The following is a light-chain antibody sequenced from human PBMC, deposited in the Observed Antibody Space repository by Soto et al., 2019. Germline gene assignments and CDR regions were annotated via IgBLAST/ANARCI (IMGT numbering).Light chain of an antibody. Sequence: EIVLTQSPGALSLSPGERATLSCRASQSVSSSYLAWYQQKPGQAPRLLIYGASSRATGIPDRLSGSGSGTDFTLTISRLEPEDFAVYYCQQYGSPYWTFGQGTKVEIK. CDR3: QQYGSPYWT. V-gene: IGKV3-20*01. J-gene: IGKJ1*01. CDR1: QSVSSSY. CDR2: GAS.